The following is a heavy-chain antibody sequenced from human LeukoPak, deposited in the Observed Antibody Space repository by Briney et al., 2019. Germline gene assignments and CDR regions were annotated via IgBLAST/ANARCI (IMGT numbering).Heavy chain of an antibody. V-gene: IGHV4-59*01. J-gene: IGHJ4*02. CDR2: ICYSGST. D-gene: IGHD3-3*01. CDR1: GGSISSYY. CDR3: ASRNYDY. Sequence: SETLSLTCTVSGGSISSYYWSWIRQPPGKGLEWIGYICYSGSTNYNPSLKSRVTISVDTSKNQFSLKLSSVTAADTAVYYCASRNYDYWGQGTLVTVSS.